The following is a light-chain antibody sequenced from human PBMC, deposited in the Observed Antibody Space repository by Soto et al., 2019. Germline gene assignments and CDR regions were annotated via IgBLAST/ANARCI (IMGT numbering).Light chain of an antibody. Sequence: DVVMTQSPLSLPVTPGESASISCRSSQNLLQSNGYNYVDWYLQRPGQSPQLLIYLASLRASGVPDRFSGSGSGTDFTLRTSRMEAEDVGVYYCMQAPQPPPYACGQGTKVDIK. CDR1: QNLLQSNGYNY. CDR2: LAS. CDR3: MQAPQPPPYA. V-gene: IGKV2-28*01. J-gene: IGKJ2*01.